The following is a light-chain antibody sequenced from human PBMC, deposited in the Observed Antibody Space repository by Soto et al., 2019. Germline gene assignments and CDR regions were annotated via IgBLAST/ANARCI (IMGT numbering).Light chain of an antibody. CDR3: TSYTTGSSVV. Sequence: QSALTQPASVSGSPGQSITISCTGTSSDIGAYNYVSWYQQHPGKAPKLLIYDVSDRPSGISIRFSGSKSGSTASLTISGLQAEDEAEYHCTSYTTGSSVVFGGGTKLTVL. CDR1: SSDIGAYNY. CDR2: DVS. J-gene: IGLJ2*01. V-gene: IGLV2-14*03.